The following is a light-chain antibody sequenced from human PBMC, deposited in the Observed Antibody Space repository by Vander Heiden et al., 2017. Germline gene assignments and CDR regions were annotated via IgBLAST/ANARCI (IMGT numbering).Light chain of an antibody. J-gene: IGKJ5*01. Sequence: DIQMTQSPSSLSASVGDRVTVSCRASQTVLNYLNWYQQKPGKAPNLLIYAASRLQDDVPSRFSGSGSGTDFTLTISSLQPEDFAIYYCQQNDDTPFTFGQGTRLDIK. CDR1: QTVLNY. CDR2: AAS. V-gene: IGKV1-39*01. CDR3: QQNDDTPFT.